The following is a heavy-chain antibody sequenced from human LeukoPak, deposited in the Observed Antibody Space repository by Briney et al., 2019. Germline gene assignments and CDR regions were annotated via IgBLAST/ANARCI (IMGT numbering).Heavy chain of an antibody. Sequence: SETLSLTCTVSGGSISSYYWSWIRQPPGKGLEWIGYIYYSGSTNYNPSPTSRVTISVDTSKNQFSLKLSSVTAADTAVYYCARAEDTSVRGVPYIFDYWGQGTLVTVSS. CDR3: ARAEDTSVRGVPYIFDY. J-gene: IGHJ4*02. V-gene: IGHV4-59*01. CDR1: GGSISSYY. D-gene: IGHD3-10*01. CDR2: IYYSGST.